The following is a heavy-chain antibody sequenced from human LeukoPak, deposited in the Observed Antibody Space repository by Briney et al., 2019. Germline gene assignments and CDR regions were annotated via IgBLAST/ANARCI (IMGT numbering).Heavy chain of an antibody. D-gene: IGHD3-16*01. J-gene: IGHJ4*02. CDR1: GFTFSNHA. CDR2: ITGSGPTT. CDR3: ARGPGY. Sequence: PGGSLRLSCVASGFTFSNHAMTWVRQAPGKGLEWVSAITGSGPTTFYADSVKGRFTISRDNSKNTLNLQMNSLRADDTAVYYCARGPGYWGQGTLVTVSS. V-gene: IGHV3-23*01.